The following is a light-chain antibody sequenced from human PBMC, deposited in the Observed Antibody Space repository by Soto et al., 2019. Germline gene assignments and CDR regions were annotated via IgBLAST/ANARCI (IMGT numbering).Light chain of an antibody. CDR1: QSVLYSSNNKNY. Sequence: DIVMTQSPDSLAVSLGERATTTCKSSQSVLYSSNNKNYLAWYQQRPGQPPKLLIYWASTRESGVPDRFSGSGSGTDFTLTITSLQAEDVAVYYGQQYESTPPTFGQGTKLEIK. CDR2: WAS. J-gene: IGKJ2*01. CDR3: QQYESTPPT. V-gene: IGKV4-1*01.